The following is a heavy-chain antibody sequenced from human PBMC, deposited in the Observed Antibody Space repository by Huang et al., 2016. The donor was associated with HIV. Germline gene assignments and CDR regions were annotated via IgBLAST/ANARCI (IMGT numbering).Heavy chain of an antibody. D-gene: IGHD3-10*01. CDR1: GGSIRSDNYY. J-gene: IGHJ4*02. Sequence: QLQLQESGPGLVKPSETLSLTCTVSGGSIRSDNYYWGWIRQPPGKGLEGIGSIYYSGSTYYNPSRKSRVTITVDTSKNQFSLKMRSVTAADTAVYYCARLPGSITMIRGVITDPYWGQGTLVTVSS. CDR3: ARLPGSITMIRGVITDPY. CDR2: IYYSGST. V-gene: IGHV4-39*01.